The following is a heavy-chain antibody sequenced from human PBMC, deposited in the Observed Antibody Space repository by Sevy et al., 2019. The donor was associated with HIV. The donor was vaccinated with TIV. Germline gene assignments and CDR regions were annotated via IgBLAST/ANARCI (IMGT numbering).Heavy chain of an antibody. CDR2: ISSSSSTI. CDR3: ARDSDCSGGSCPGGDYYYYGMDV. Sequence: GGSLRLSCAASGFTFSSYSMNWVRQAPGKGLEWVSYISSSSSTIYYADSVKGRFTISRDNAKNSLYLQMNSLRAEDTAVYYCARDSDCSGGSCPGGDYYYYGMDVWGQGATVTVSS. J-gene: IGHJ6*02. D-gene: IGHD2-15*01. V-gene: IGHV3-48*01. CDR1: GFTFSSYS.